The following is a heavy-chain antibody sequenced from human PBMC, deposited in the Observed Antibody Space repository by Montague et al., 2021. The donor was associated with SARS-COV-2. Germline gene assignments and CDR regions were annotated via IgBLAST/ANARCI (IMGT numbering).Heavy chain of an antibody. Sequence: TLSLTCNVSGGSMISGGYYWSWIRQPPGKGLEWIGYVYSGGTTYYNPSPKSRVTISEDMSKNQFSLRLTSVTAADTAVYYCVRDGGLRFSGGAMDVWGQGTTVTVSS. J-gene: IGHJ6*02. CDR3: VRDGGLRFSGGAMDV. V-gene: IGHV4-31*03. CDR2: VYSGGTT. CDR1: GGSMISGGYY. D-gene: IGHD3-3*01.